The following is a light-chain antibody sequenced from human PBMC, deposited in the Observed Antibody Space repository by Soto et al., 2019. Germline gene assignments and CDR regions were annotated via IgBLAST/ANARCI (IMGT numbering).Light chain of an antibody. CDR1: SSDIGAYDY. CDR3: KSFGASNPYV. Sequence: QSVLTRPASLSGSPGQSITISCTGTSSDIGAYDYVSWFQQHPGKAPKLMIYEVVQRPSGVPDRFSGSKSGNTASLTVSGLQAADEADYLCKSFGASNPYVFGSGTKVT. CDR2: EVV. J-gene: IGLJ1*01. V-gene: IGLV2-8*01.